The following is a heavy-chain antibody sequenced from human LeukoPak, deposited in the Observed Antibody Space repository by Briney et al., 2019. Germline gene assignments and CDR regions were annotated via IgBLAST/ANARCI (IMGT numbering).Heavy chain of an antibody. J-gene: IGHJ6*03. D-gene: IGHD3-16*01. Sequence: ASVKVSCKASGGTFNSYGISWVRQAPGQGLEWMGRIIPIYGTTNYAQKFQGRVTITADKPTNTVYMELSSLRSEETAIYYCASSTTDYDSLGIYYMDVWGKGTTVTVSS. V-gene: IGHV1-69*06. CDR1: GGTFNSYG. CDR2: IIPIYGTT. CDR3: ASSTTDYDSLGIYYMDV.